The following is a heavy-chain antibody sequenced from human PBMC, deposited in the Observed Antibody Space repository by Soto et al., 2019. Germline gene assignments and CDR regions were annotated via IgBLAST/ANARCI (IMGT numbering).Heavy chain of an antibody. D-gene: IGHD3-10*01. J-gene: IGHJ6*02. V-gene: IGHV3-33*01. CDR3: ARSGSHKYYYYGMDV. CDR1: GFTFSSYG. CDR2: IWYDGSNK. Sequence: GGSLRLSCAASGFTFSSYGMHWVRQAPGKGLEWVAVIWYDGSNKYYADSVKGRFTISRDNSKNTLYLQMNSLRAEDTAVYYCARSGSHKYYYYGMDVWGQGTTVTVSS.